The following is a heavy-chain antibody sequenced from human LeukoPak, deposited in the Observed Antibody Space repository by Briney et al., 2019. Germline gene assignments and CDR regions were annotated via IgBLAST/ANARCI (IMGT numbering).Heavy chain of an antibody. CDR3: VRVKGYYYYMVV. CDR1: GGSFSAYY. J-gene: IGHJ6*03. V-gene: IGHV4-34*01. CDR2: INHGGIT. Sequence: SETLSLTCAVYGGSFSAYYWSWIRQPPGKGLEWIGEINHGGITNYNPSLKSRVTISVDTSKNQFSLKLRSVTAADMAVYYCVRVKGYYYYMVVGGGGTTVTVPS.